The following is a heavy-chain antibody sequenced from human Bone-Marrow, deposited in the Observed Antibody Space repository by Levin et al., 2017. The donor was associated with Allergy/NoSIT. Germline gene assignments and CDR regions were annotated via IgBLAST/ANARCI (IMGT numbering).Heavy chain of an antibody. CDR3: ARNYDFWSGYSFGAFDI. Sequence: SQTLSLTCTVSGGSINSYYWSWIRQPPGKGLEWIGYISYSGSTNYNPSLKSRVTISVETSKNQFSLKLSSVTAADTAVYYCARNYDFWSGYSFGAFDIWGQGTMVTVSS. J-gene: IGHJ3*02. V-gene: IGHV4-59*01. CDR2: ISYSGST. D-gene: IGHD3-3*01. CDR1: GGSINSYY.